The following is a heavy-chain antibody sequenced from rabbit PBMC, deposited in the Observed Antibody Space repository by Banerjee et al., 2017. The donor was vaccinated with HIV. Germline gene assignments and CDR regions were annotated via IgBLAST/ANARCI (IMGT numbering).Heavy chain of an antibody. CDR3: ARAGYAGYGYANDL. D-gene: IGHD6-1*01. V-gene: IGHV1S40*01. CDR2: IYAGSSGST. Sequence: QSLEESGGDLVKPGASLTLTCTASGFSFSSSYYLCWVRQAPGKGLEWIACIYAGSSGSTYYASWAKGRFTISKTSSTTVTLQMTSLTAADTATYFCARAGYAGYGYANDLWGPGTLVTVS. CDR1: GFSFSSSYY. J-gene: IGHJ6*01.